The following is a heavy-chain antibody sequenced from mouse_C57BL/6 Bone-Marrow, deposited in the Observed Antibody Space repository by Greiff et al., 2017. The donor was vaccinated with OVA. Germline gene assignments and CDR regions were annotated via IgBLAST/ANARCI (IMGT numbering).Heavy chain of an antibody. D-gene: IGHD3-3*01. CDR3: ARAGGTFDY. Sequence: LQPPGAELVKPGASVKMSCKASGYPFTSYWITWVKQRPGQGREWVGDIYPGSGSTNYNEKFKSKATLTVDTSSSTAEMQRSSLTSDDSAVYDGARAGGTFDYWGQGTTLTVSS. CDR1: GYPFTSYW. CDR2: IYPGSGST. J-gene: IGHJ2*01. V-gene: IGHV1-55*01.